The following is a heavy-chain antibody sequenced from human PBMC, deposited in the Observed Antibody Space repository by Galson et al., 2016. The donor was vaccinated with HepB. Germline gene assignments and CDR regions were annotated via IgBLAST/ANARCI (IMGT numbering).Heavy chain of an antibody. CDR3: ARGSNYLDY. V-gene: IGHV3-33*01. CDR2: IWYDGSNE. J-gene: IGHJ4*02. Sequence: SLRLSCAASGFGFSRYGMHWVRRAPGKGLEWVAVIWYDGSNEYYADSVKGRFTISRDNSKNTLYLQMNSLRAEDTAVYYCARGSNYLDYWGQGTLVTVSS. CDR1: GFGFSRYG.